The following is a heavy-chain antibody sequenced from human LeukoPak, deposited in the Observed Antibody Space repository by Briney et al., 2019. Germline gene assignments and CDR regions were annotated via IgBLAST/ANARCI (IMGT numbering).Heavy chain of an antibody. CDR3: VRDFNCAFDD. CDR2: TRYRSTWNT. CDR1: GDSVSSKSVS. J-gene: IGHJ4*02. Sequence: SQTLSLTCAISGDSVSSKSVSWSWIRQSPSRGLEFLGRTRYRSTWNTFYSLSVQGRITINADTSTNQCSLRLNSVTPEDTALYYCVRDFNCAFDDWGQGTLVTVSS. D-gene: IGHD1-20*01. V-gene: IGHV6-1*01.